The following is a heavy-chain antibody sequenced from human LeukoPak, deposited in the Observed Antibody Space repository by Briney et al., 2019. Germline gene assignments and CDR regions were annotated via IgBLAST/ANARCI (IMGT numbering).Heavy chain of an antibody. CDR2: ISSSSTYI. Sequence: PGGSLRLSCAASGFTFSAYSMNWVRQAPGKGLEWVSSISSSSTYIYYADSVKGRFTISRDNAKKSLYLQMNSLRAEDTAVYYCVKDSPPRYSGSPPAYWGQGTLVTVSS. J-gene: IGHJ4*02. CDR1: GFTFSAYS. D-gene: IGHD1-26*01. CDR3: VKDSPPRYSGSPPAY. V-gene: IGHV3-21*01.